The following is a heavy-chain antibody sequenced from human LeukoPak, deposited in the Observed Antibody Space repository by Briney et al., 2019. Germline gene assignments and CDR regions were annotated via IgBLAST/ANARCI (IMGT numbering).Heavy chain of an antibody. J-gene: IGHJ3*02. D-gene: IGHD2/OR15-2a*01. V-gene: IGHV3-23*01. CDR2: IGGSGRST. CDR1: GFTFDSYD. CDR3: ARDSGNTFNNPFDM. Sequence: GGSLRLSCAASGFTFDSYDMAWVRQAPGKGLEWVSGIGGSGRSTYYADSVKGRFTISRDNSKNALYLQMNSLRAEDTALYYRARDSGNTFNNPFDMWGQGTMVIVSS.